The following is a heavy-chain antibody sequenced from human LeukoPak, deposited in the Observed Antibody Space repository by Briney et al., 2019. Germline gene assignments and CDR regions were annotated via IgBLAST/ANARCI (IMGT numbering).Heavy chain of an antibody. D-gene: IGHD3-22*01. CDR3: ARESRSGYYWFDP. J-gene: IGHJ5*02. CDR2: ISYDGSKK. CDR1: GFTFSSYG. Sequence: GRSLRLSCAASGFTFSSYGMHWVRQAPGKGLEWVAAISYDGSKKYYADSVKGRFTISRDNAKNSLYLQMNSLRAEDTAVYYCARESRSGYYWFDPWGQGTLVTVSS. V-gene: IGHV3-30*03.